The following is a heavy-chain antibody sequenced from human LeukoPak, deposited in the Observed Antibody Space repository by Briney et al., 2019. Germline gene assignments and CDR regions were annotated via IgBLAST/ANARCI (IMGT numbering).Heavy chain of an antibody. D-gene: IGHD3-9*01. V-gene: IGHV3-21*01. J-gene: IGHJ4*02. CDR1: GFTFSSYS. CDR2: ISSSSYI. CDR3: ASAYDILTAYFDY. Sequence: GWSLRLSCAAPGFTFSSYSMNWVRQAPGKGLEWVSPISSSSYIYYADSVKDRFTISRYNAKNSLYLQMNSLRAEDTAVYYCASAYDILTAYFDYWGQGTLVTVSS.